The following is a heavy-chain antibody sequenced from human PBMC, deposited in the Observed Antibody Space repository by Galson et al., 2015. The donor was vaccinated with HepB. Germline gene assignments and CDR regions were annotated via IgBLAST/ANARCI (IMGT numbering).Heavy chain of an antibody. CDR1: GYTFTSYW. CDR3: ARHGILAAGTEVFDF. CDR2: IDPSDSYT. D-gene: IGHD6-13*01. J-gene: IGHJ4*02. V-gene: IGHV5-10-1*01. Sequence: QSGAEVKKPGESLRISCKGSGYTFTSYWISWVRQMPGKGLEWMGRIDPSDSYTNYSPSFQGHVTISADKSINTAYLQWSSLQAPDTAMYYCARHGILAAGTEVFDFWGQGTLVTVSS.